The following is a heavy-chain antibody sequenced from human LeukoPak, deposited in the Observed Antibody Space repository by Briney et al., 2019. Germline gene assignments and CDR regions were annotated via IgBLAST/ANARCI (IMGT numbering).Heavy chain of an antibody. CDR3: ARPSYCGAGCYYYFDY. V-gene: IGHV1-2*02. J-gene: IGHJ4*02. D-gene: IGHD2-21*02. Sequence: GASVTVSCTASGYTFSDYYIHWLRQAPGQGLEWMGWIKPNGGVTNYARNFQGRITMTRGTSISTAFMELSSLRSDETAVYYCARPSYCGAGCYYYFDYWGQGTMVTVSS. CDR1: GYTFSDYY. CDR2: IKPNGGVT.